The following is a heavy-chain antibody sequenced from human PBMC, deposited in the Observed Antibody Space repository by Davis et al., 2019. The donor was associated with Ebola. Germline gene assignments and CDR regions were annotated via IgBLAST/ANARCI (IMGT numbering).Heavy chain of an antibody. Sequence: LSLTCAASGFTSNTWGMHWVRHTPGKGLEWVTVIGHDGTSKVYVDSVRGRFTVPRDNSRNTLYLEMNSLRVEDTAVYYCARDHQTGKYFDYWGQGALVTVSP. J-gene: IGHJ4*02. CDR3: ARDHQTGKYFDY. D-gene: IGHD6-6*01. CDR1: GFTSNTWG. CDR2: IGHDGTSK. V-gene: IGHV3-33*01.